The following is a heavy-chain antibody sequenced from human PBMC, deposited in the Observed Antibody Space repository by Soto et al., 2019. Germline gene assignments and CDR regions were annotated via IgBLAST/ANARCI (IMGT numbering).Heavy chain of an antibody. CDR3: ARCGVDGSGWSTTFDY. J-gene: IGHJ4*02. V-gene: IGHV4-31*03. CDR1: GGSISSGGYY. CDR2: IYYSGST. Sequence: SETLSLTCTVSGGSISSGGYYWSWIRQHPGKGLEWIGYIYYSGSTYYNPSLKSRVTISVDTSKNRFSLKLSSVTAADTAVYYCARCGVDGSGWSTTFDYWGQGTLVTVSS. D-gene: IGHD6-13*01.